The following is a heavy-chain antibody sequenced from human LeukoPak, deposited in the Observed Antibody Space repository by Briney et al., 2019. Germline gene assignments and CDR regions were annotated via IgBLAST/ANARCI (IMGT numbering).Heavy chain of an antibody. D-gene: IGHD3-16*02. Sequence: PSETLSLTCTVSGGSISSSSYYWGWIRQPPGKGLEWIGSIYYSGSTYYNPSLKSRVTISVDTSKNQFSLKLSSVTAADTAVYYCASFTFGGVIVYYYYMDVWGKGTTVTVSS. CDR3: ASFTFGGVIVYYYYMDV. J-gene: IGHJ6*03. CDR1: GGSISSSSYY. V-gene: IGHV4-39*07. CDR2: IYYSGST.